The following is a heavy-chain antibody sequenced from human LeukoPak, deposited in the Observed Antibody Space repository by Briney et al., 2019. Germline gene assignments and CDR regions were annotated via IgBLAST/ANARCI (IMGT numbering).Heavy chain of an antibody. CDR2: IYSSSHYI. J-gene: IGHJ6*03. D-gene: IGHD2-2*01. CDR3: ARVFVVVPGATRNYYYMDV. Sequence: GRSLRLSCAASGSTFSSYSMNWVRQAPGKGLEWVSSIYSSSHYIYYADSVKGRFTISRDNAKSSVYLQMNSLRAEEMTVHYCARVFVVVPGATRNYYYMDVWGKGTTVTVSS. CDR1: GSTFSSYS. V-gene: IGHV3-21*01.